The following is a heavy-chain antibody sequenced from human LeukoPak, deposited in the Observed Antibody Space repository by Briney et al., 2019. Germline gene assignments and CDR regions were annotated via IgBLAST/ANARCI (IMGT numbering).Heavy chain of an antibody. J-gene: IGHJ4*02. D-gene: IGHD6-19*01. CDR1: GFTFSSYG. CDR3: AKDFAAIAVAGPVCDY. CDR2: ISYDGSNK. Sequence: PGGSLRLSCAASGFTFSSYGMHWVRQAPGKGLEWVAVISYDGSNKYYADSVKGRFTISRDNSKNTLYLQMNSLRAEDTAVYYCAKDFAAIAVAGPVCDYWGQGTLVTVSS. V-gene: IGHV3-30*18.